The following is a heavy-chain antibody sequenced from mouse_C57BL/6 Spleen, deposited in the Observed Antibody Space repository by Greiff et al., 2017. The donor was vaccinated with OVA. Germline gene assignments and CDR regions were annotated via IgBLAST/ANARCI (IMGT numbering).Heavy chain of an antibody. CDR1: GFTFSDYG. CDR2: ISSGSSTI. J-gene: IGHJ1*03. V-gene: IGHV5-17*01. CDR3: ARPEYFDV. Sequence: EVQVVESGGGLVKPGGSLKLSCAASGFTFSDYGMHWVRQAPEKGLEWVAYISSGSSTIYYADTVKGRFTISRDNAKNTLFLQMTSLRSEDTAMYYCARPEYFDVWGTGTTVTVSS.